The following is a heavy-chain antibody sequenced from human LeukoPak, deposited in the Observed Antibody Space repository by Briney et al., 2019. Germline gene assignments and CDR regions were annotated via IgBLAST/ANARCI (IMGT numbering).Heavy chain of an antibody. J-gene: IGHJ6*03. V-gene: IGHV3-74*01. CDR3: ARDPYSGSYGDYYYYYMDV. Sequence: GGSLRLSCAASGFTFSSYWMHWVRQAPGKGLLWVSRINGDGSSTSYADSVKGRFTISRDNAKNSLYLQMNSLRDEDTAVYYCARDPYSGSYGDYYYYYMDVWGKGTTVTISS. CDR2: INGDGSST. D-gene: IGHD1-26*01. CDR1: GFTFSSYW.